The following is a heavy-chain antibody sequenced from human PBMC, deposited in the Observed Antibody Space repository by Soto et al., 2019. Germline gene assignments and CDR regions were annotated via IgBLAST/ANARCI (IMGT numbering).Heavy chain of an antibody. V-gene: IGHV5-51*01. CDR3: ARRCSGGSCYSSHYYYGLDV. Sequence: PGESLKISCKGSGYSFTSYWIVWVRQMPGKGLEWMGIIYPGDFDTGYSPSFQGQVTISADKSISTAYLQWSSLKASDTAMYYCARRCSGGSCYSSHYYYGLDVWGQGTTVTVSS. D-gene: IGHD2-15*01. J-gene: IGHJ6*01. CDR1: GYSFTSYW. CDR2: IYPGDFDT.